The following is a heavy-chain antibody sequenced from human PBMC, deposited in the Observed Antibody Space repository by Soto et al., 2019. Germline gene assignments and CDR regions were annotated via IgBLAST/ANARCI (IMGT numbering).Heavy chain of an antibody. D-gene: IGHD2-2*01. CDR1: GDSINNYY. CDR3: AREGASRFRGFDY. V-gene: IGHV4-59*01. Sequence: QVQLQESGPGLVKPSETLSLTCSVSGDSINNYYWSWIRQPPGKRLEWIGFVHYTGSANYNPSLKSRVTISVGTSKKQFSLRLSSVTAADSGVYYCAREGASRFRGFDYWGQGTLVTVSS. J-gene: IGHJ4*02. CDR2: VHYTGSA.